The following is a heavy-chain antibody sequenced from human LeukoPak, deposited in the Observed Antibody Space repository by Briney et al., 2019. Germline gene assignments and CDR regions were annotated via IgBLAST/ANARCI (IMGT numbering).Heavy chain of an antibody. CDR1: GFTFSNYW. J-gene: IGHJ6*04. D-gene: IGHD3-10*02. CDR2: INSDGINT. Sequence: GGSLRLSCAASGFTFSNYWMHWVRQAPGKGLVWVSRINSDGINTSYADSVKGRFTISRDNAKNSLYLQMNSLRAEDTAVYYCAELGITMIGGAWGKGTTVTISS. CDR3: AELGITMIGGA. V-gene: IGHV3-74*01.